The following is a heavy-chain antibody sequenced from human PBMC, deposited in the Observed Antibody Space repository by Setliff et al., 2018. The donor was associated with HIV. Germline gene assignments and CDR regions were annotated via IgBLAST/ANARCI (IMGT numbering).Heavy chain of an antibody. CDR1: GYIFSSYG. V-gene: IGHV1-46*01. Sequence: GASVKVSCKASGYIFSSYGISWVRQVPGQGLEWMGIINPGGGNTRYAQRFQGRVSMTRDTSTSTVYMELSSLRSEDTAVYYCARGQASNDYGVSFWGQGTMVTVSS. D-gene: IGHD4-17*01. J-gene: IGHJ3*01. CDR2: INPGGGNT. CDR3: ARGQASNDYGVSF.